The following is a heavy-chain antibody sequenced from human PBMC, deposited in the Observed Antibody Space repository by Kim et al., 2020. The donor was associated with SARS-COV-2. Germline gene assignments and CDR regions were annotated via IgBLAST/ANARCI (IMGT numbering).Heavy chain of an antibody. V-gene: IGHV3-30*04. CDR2: ISYDGSNK. D-gene: IGHD6-13*01. Sequence: GGSLRLFCAASGFTFSSYAMHWVRQAPGKGLEWVAVISYDGSNKYYADSVKGRFTISRDNSKNTLYLQMNSLRAEDTAVYYCARDLVAAAGLLYYYYYYGMDVWGQGTTVTVSS. CDR3: ARDLVAAAGLLYYYYYYGMDV. CDR1: GFTFSSYA. J-gene: IGHJ6*02.